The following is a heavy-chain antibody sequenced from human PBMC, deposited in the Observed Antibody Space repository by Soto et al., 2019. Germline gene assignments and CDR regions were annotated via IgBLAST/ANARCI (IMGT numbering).Heavy chain of an antibody. V-gene: IGHV4-59*01. CDR3: ARERGVPAAIYYYSYMDV. J-gene: IGHJ6*03. CDR1: GGSLSSYY. D-gene: IGHD2-2*02. CDR2: IYYSGST. Sequence: PSETLSLTCTVSGGSLSSYYWSWIRQPPGKGLEWIGYIYYSGSTNYNPSLKSRVTISVDTSKNQFSLKLSSVTAADTAVYYCARERGVPAAIYYYSYMDVWGKGTTVTVSS.